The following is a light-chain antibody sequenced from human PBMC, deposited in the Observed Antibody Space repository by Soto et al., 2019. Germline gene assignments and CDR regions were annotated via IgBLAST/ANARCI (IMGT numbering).Light chain of an antibody. CDR2: AAS. J-gene: IGKJ3*01. V-gene: IGKV1-12*01. Sequence: DIQMTQSPSSVSASVGDRVIITCRASQGNSRYLAWYQQKRGKAPNLLIYAASSLERGVPSRFNGSGSGTDFTLTISSLQAEDSATYYCQQTNSFLFTFGPGTKVEIK. CDR3: QQTNSFLFT. CDR1: QGNSRY.